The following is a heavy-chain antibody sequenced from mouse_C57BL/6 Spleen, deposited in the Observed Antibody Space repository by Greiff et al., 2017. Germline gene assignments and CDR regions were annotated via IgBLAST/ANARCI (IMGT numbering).Heavy chain of an antibody. Sequence: VQLKESGGDLVKPGGSLKLSCAASGFTFSSYGMSWVRQTPDKRLEWVATISSGGSYTYYPDSVKGRFTISRDNAKNTLYLQMSSLKSEDTAMYYCARQGGDYGGFAYWGQGTLVTVSA. D-gene: IGHD2-4*01. J-gene: IGHJ3*01. CDR2: ISSGGSYT. CDR1: GFTFSSYG. CDR3: ARQGGDYGGFAY. V-gene: IGHV5-6*01.